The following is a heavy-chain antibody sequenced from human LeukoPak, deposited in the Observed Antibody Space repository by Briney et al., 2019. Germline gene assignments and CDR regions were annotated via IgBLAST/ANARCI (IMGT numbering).Heavy chain of an antibody. J-gene: IGHJ3*02. CDR3: ASFTYYYDSSGDAFHI. CDR1: GYTFTSYG. D-gene: IGHD3-22*01. V-gene: IGHV1-18*03. Sequence: GASVKVSCKASGYTFTSYGISWVRQAPGQGLEWLGWISAYNGHTNYAQTLQGRLTMTTDTSTSTSYMELRSLRSDDMAVYYCASFTYYYDSSGDAFHIWGQGTMVTVSS. CDR2: ISAYNGHT.